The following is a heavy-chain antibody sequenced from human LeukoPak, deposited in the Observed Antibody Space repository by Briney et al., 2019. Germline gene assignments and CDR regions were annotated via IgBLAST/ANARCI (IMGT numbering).Heavy chain of an antibody. CDR3: ARMYGSYGPNFDY. Sequence: ESGPTLVNPTQTLTPTCTFSGFSLNTNGMCVGWIRQPPGMALEWLALIDWDEDKFYSVSLRTRLTISKDTSKDQVILTMTDMDPVDTATYYCARMYGSYGPNFDYWGQGMLVTVPS. CDR2: IDWDEDK. V-gene: IGHV2-70*01. D-gene: IGHD1-26*01. J-gene: IGHJ4*02. CDR1: GFSLNTNGMC.